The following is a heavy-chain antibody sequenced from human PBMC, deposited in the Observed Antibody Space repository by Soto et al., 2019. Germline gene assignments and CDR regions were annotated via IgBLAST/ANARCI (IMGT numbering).Heavy chain of an antibody. CDR3: ARHQGEQSAFDI. CDR1: GYDFTFYW. D-gene: IGHD3-16*01. CDR2: IYPDDSDT. V-gene: IGHV5-51*01. Sequence: PGESLKISFEASGYDFTFYWIGWVRQLPGKGLEWTGIIYPDDSDTRYSPSFQGQVTISADKSITTAFLQWSSLEASDTGMYYCARHQGEQSAFDIWGQGTMVT. J-gene: IGHJ3*02.